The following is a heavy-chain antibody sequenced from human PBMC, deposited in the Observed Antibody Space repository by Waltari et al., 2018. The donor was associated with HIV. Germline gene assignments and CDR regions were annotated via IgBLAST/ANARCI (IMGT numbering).Heavy chain of an antibody. CDR1: GFTFTSFA. CDR3: VKERGTRHGYKYPFDH. CDR2: IVPDGGST. J-gene: IGHJ4*02. D-gene: IGHD2-2*02. V-gene: IGHV3-64D*06. Sequence: EVRLLESGGGLVPSGGSQRLSCRAAGFTFTSFALHWFRQSPVGGLRYVAAIVPDGGSTYDPDSVKGRFTISRDNSKNAVFRQMTSRAEDDSVLYFCVKERGTRHGYKYPFDHWGPGTLVTVSS.